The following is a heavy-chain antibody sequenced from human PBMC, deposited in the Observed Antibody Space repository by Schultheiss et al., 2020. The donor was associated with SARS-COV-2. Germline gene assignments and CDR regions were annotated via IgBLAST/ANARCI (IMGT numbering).Heavy chain of an antibody. Sequence: GSLRLSCTVSGGSISGYYWSWVRQPPGKGLEWIGYIYYTGSTNYNPSLNSRVTISVDTSKNQFSLKLSSVTAADTAVYYCARYSRVDGMDVWGQGTTVTVSS. CDR3: ARYSRVDGMDV. D-gene: IGHD2-15*01. J-gene: IGHJ6*02. CDR2: IYYTGST. V-gene: IGHV4-59*01. CDR1: GGSISGYY.